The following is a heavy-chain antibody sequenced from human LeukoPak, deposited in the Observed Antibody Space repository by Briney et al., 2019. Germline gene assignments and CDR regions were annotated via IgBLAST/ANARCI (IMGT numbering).Heavy chain of an antibody. Sequence: GASVKVSCKASGCTFTGYYMHWVRQAPGQGLEWMGWINPNSGGTNYAQKFQGRVTMTRDTSISTAYMELSRLRSDDTAVYYCARVFLIQLWNVFDYWGQGTLVTVSS. CDR1: GCTFTGYY. V-gene: IGHV1-2*02. CDR2: INPNSGGT. CDR3: ARVFLIQLWNVFDY. J-gene: IGHJ4*02. D-gene: IGHD5-18*01.